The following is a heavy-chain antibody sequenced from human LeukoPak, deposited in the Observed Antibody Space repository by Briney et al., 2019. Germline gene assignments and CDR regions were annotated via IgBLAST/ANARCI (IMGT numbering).Heavy chain of an antibody. CDR2: IYTSGST. J-gene: IGHJ4*02. CDR3: ARVPSSSSPFDY. D-gene: IGHD6-6*01. V-gene: IGHV4-4*07. CDR1: GGSISSYY. Sequence: SETLSLTCTVSGGSISSYYWSWIRQPAGKGLEWIGRIYTSGSTKYNPSLMSRVTMSVDTSKNQYSLKLSSVTAADTAVYYCARVPSSSSPFDYWGQGTLVTVSS.